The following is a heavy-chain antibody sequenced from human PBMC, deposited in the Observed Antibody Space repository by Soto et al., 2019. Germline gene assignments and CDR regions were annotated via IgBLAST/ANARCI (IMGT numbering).Heavy chain of an antibody. CDR3: AREGIAAAGTVGYYYYYGMDV. V-gene: IGHV4-39*02. D-gene: IGHD6-13*01. CDR2: IYYSGST. Sequence: QLQLQESGPGLVKPSETLSLTCTVSGGSISSSSYYWGWIRQPPGKGLEWMGSIYYSGSTYYNPSLKSRVTISVDTSKNQFSLKLSSVTAADTAVYYCAREGIAAAGTVGYYYYYGMDVWGQGTTVTVSS. CDR1: GGSISSSSYY. J-gene: IGHJ6*02.